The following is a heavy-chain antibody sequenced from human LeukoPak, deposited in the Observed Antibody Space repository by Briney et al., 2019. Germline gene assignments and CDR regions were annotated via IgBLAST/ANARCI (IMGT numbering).Heavy chain of an antibody. CDR2: INSDGSST. J-gene: IGHJ4*02. V-gene: IGHV3-74*01. D-gene: IGHD4-23*01. Sequence: GGSLRLSCAASGFTLSSYWMHWVRQAPGKGLVWVSRINSDGSSTTYADSVKGRFAISRDNSKNTLFLQMNSLRAEDTAEYYCARGDDYGGAWYYFDYWGQGTLVTVSS. CDR1: GFTLSSYW. CDR3: ARGDDYGGAWYYFDY.